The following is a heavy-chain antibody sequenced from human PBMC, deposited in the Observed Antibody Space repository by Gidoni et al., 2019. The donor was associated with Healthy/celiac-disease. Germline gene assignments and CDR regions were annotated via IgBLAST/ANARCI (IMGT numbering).Heavy chain of an antibody. CDR3: AKVSLDPSIEADYYYYGMDV. CDR2: LIGRGGST. D-gene: IGHD6-6*01. V-gene: IGHV3-23*01. CDR1: GFPVSRYS. Sequence: EVQLLESGGGLVQPGGSLRLSCAASGFPVSRYSMSWVRQAPGKGLRGVSALIGRGGSTYAADSVKGRFTISRDNSMNPLYLQMNSLRAEDTAVYYCAKVSLDPSIEADYYYYGMDVWGQGTTVTVSS. J-gene: IGHJ6*02.